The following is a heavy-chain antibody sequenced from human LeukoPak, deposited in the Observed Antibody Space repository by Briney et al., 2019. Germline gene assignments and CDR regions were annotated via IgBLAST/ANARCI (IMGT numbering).Heavy chain of an antibody. Sequence: GGSLRLSCAASGFTFSYYAMHWVRQAPGKGLEWVAFISSDGSDKYYADSMKGRFTISRDNSKNTLYLRMTSLRGEDTAMYYCAREGTARDAFDIWGQGTMVTVSS. CDR1: GFTFSYYA. CDR3: AREGTARDAFDI. CDR2: ISSDGSDK. V-gene: IGHV3-30-3*01. D-gene: IGHD2-21*02. J-gene: IGHJ3*02.